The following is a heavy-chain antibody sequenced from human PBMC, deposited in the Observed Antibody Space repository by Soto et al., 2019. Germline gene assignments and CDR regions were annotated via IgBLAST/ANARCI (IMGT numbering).Heavy chain of an antibody. CDR2: ILPIFGTA. CDR1: GGTFSTSS. D-gene: IGHD2-21*02. Sequence: QVLLVQSGAEMKKPGSSVKVSCKASGGTFSTSSINWVRQAPGQRPEWMGNILPIFGTADYPQKFHARVTITADTSTNTAYMELRSLLSNDTAVHYFARGHEFGGDSDAFDIWGQGTVVTVSS. J-gene: IGHJ3*02. V-gene: IGHV1-69*14. CDR3: ARGHEFGGDSDAFDI.